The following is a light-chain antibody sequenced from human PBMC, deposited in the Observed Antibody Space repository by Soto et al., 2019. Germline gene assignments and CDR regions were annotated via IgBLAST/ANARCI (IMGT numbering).Light chain of an antibody. J-gene: IGLJ1*01. V-gene: IGLV2-8*01. CDR3: SSYAGSINPYV. Sequence: QSVLTQPPSASGSRGRSVTISCTGTSGDIGGYDYVSWYQQHPGKAPKLMIYEVTKRPLGVPDRFSGSKSGNTASLTVSGLQAEDEADYYCSSYAGSINPYVFGTGTKLTVL. CDR1: SGDIGGYDY. CDR2: EVT.